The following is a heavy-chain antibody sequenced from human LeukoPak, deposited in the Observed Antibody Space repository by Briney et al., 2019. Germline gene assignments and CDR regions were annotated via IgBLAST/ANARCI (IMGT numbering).Heavy chain of an antibody. J-gene: IGHJ4*02. D-gene: IGHD2-15*01. V-gene: IGHV1-69*05. Sequence: SVKVSCKASGGTFSSYAISWVRQAPGQGLEWMGGIIPIFGTANCAQKFQGRVTITTDESTSTAYMELSSLRSEDTAVYYCARGKYCSGGSCYGPKWNYFAYWGQGTLVTVSS. CDR1: GGTFSSYA. CDR3: ARGKYCSGGSCYGPKWNYFAY. CDR2: IIPIFGTA.